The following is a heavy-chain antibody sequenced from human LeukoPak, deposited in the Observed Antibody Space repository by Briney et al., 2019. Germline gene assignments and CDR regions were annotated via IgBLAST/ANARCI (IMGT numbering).Heavy chain of an antibody. CDR3: YDSSGRPFDY. D-gene: IGHD3-22*01. CDR1: GFTFSNYA. CDR2: ISGSASST. V-gene: IGHV3-23*01. J-gene: IGHJ4*02. Sequence: RPGGSLRLSCAASGFTFSNYAMSWVRQAPGKGLEWVSAISGSASSTYYADSVKGRFTISRDNSQNTPYLQMNSLRAEDTAVYYCYDSSGRPFDYWGQGTLVTVSS.